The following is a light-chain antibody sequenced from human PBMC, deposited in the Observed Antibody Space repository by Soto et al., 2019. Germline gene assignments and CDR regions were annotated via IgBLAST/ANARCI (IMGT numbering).Light chain of an antibody. Sequence: EIVMTQSPATLSVSPGERATLSCRASQSISNNLAWYQQQHGQAPRLLLYGASTRATDIPARFGGSGSGTEFTLTITSLESEDFAVYYCHQYSNWPRTTFGGGTKVEIK. CDR2: GAS. J-gene: IGKJ4*01. V-gene: IGKV3-15*01. CDR1: QSISNN. CDR3: HQYSNWPRTT.